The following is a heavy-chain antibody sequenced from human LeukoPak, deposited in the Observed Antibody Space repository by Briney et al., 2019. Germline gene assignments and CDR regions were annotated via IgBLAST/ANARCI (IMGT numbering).Heavy chain of an antibody. J-gene: IGHJ6*03. CDR2: IRYDGSNK. V-gene: IGHV3-30*02. CDR1: GFTFSSYG. D-gene: IGHD2-2*01. CDR3: AREGNKLPAATTPSLYYYYMDV. Sequence: GGSLRLSCAASGFTFSSYGMHWVRQAPGKGLEWVAFIRYDGSNKYYADSVKGRFTISRDNSKNTLYLQMNSLRAEDTAVYYCAREGNKLPAATTPSLYYYYMDVWGKGTTVTVSS.